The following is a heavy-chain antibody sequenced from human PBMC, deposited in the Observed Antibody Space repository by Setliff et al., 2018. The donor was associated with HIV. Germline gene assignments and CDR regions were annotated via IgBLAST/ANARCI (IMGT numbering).Heavy chain of an antibody. CDR2: INAGDDNT. J-gene: IGHJ4*02. Sequence: ASVKVSCKASGDTFSSSAISWVRQAPGQRLEWMGYINAGDDNTRYSEKFQGTVTITADTSTDTAYMELSSLRSEDTAVYYCATDPHSVDYWGQGTLVTVSS. CDR1: GDTFSSSA. V-gene: IGHV1-3*01. D-gene: IGHD2-15*01. CDR3: ATDPHSVDY.